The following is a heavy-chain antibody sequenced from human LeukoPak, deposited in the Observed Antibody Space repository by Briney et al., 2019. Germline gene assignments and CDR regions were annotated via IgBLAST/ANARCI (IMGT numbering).Heavy chain of an antibody. V-gene: IGHV1-69*13. CDR1: GGTFSSYA. J-gene: IGHJ4*02. CDR2: IIPIFGTA. D-gene: IGHD3-9*01. Sequence: SVKVSCKASGGTFSSYAISWVRQAPGQGLEWMGGIIPIFGTANYAQKFQGRVTITADESTSTAYMELSSLRSEDTAVYYCALGYDILTGYYWSFDYWGQGTLVTVSS. CDR3: ALGYDILTGYYWSFDY.